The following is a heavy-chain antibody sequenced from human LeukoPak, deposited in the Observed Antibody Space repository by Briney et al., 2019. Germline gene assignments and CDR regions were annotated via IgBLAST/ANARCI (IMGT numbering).Heavy chain of an antibody. V-gene: IGHV3-74*01. J-gene: IGHJ4*02. CDR3: SRDFVGADDY. CDR2: INPDGSRI. D-gene: IGHD1-26*01. CDR1: GFTLSNYW. Sequence: PGGSLRLSCAAPGFTLSNYWMHWVRQAPGKGPVWVSRINPDGSRIDYAESVRGRFTISRDSAKNTLYLQMNSLRAEDTAVYYCSRDFVGADDYWGQGTLVTVSS.